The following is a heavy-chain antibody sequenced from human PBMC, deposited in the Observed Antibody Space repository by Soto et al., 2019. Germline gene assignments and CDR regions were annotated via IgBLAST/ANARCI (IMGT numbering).Heavy chain of an antibody. CDR1: GGIGSNYA. D-gene: IGHD2-15*01. CDR3: AREMASGYSRTWFDP. J-gene: IGHJ5*02. Sequence: QEHLVQSGAEVKKPGSSVKVSCRASGGIGSNYAISWVRQAPGQGLEWMGGIVPKFGTANYAQRFKGSGTISVDKTTNSVYMKLTSLTSQDTAIYYCAREMASGYSRTWFDPWGQGTLVTVSS. CDR2: IVPKFGTA. V-gene: IGHV1-69*06.